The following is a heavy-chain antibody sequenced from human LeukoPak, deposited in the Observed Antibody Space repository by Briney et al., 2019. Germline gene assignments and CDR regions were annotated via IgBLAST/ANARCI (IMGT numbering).Heavy chain of an antibody. CDR3: ASPSYRTYYDFWSGYYGMDV. Sequence: ASVKVSCKASGYTFTSYGISWVRQAPGQGLEWMGWINPNIVGTNYAQKFQGRVTMTRDTSISTAYVELSRLRSDDTAVYYCASPSYRTYYDFWSGYYGMDVWGQGTTVTVSS. D-gene: IGHD3-3*01. J-gene: IGHJ6*02. CDR2: INPNIVGT. CDR1: GYTFTSYG. V-gene: IGHV1-2*02.